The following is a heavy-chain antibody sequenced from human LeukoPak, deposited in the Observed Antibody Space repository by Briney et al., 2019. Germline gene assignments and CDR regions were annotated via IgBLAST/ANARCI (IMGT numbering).Heavy chain of an antibody. D-gene: IGHD6-13*01. J-gene: IGHJ1*01. CDR2: IKQDGSEE. CDR1: GLTFSSYW. CDR3: ARGDSRRLTSQYFQH. V-gene: IGHV3-7*01. Sequence: SGGSLRLSCAASGLTFSSYWMSWVRQAPGKGLEWVANIKQDGSEEYYVDSVKGRFTISRDNAKNSQYLQMNGLRVEDTAVYYCARGDSRRLTSQYFQHWGQGTLVIVSS.